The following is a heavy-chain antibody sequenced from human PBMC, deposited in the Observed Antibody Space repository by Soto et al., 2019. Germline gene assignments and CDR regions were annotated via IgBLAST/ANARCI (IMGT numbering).Heavy chain of an antibody. J-gene: IGHJ4*02. CDR2: ISGSGGST. CDR3: AKLQNELELRDY. Sequence: GESLKISCAASGFTFSSYAMSWVRQAPGKGLEWVSAISGSGGSTYYADSVKGRFTISRDNSKNTLYLQMNSLRAEDPAVYYCAKLQNELELRDYWGQGTLVTVSS. D-gene: IGHD1-7*01. CDR1: GFTFSSYA. V-gene: IGHV3-23*01.